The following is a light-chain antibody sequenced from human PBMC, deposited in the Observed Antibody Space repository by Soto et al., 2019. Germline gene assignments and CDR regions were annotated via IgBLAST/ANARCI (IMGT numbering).Light chain of an antibody. J-gene: IGLJ1*01. CDR3: AAWADSLNGHV. Sequence: QSVLTEPPSASGSPGQRVTISCSGSSSNIESNTVNWYQQLPGTAPKLLIYSNNQRPSGVPDRFSGSKSGTSASLAISGLQSEDEADYYCAAWADSLNGHVFGTGTKVTVL. CDR1: SSNIESNT. CDR2: SNN. V-gene: IGLV1-44*01.